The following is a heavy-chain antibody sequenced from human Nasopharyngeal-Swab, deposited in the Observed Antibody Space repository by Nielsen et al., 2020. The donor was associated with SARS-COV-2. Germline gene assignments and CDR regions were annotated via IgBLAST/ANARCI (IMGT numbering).Heavy chain of an antibody. Sequence: GESLKISCAASGFTFSSYSMNWVRQAPGKGLEWVSSIRSSGTGTYYADSVKGRFTISRDNSKDTLYLQMNSLRGEDTAVYYCAKSAYSNWFDPWGQGALVTVSS. J-gene: IGHJ5*02. CDR1: GFTFSSYS. CDR2: IRSSGTGT. D-gene: IGHD4-11*01. V-gene: IGHV3-23*01. CDR3: AKSAYSNWFDP.